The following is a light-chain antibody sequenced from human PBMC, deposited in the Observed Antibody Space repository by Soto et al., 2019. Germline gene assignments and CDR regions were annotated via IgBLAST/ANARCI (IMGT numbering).Light chain of an antibody. CDR1: QTISSW. V-gene: IGKV1-5*02. CDR3: QQYENYWT. J-gene: IGKJ1*01. CDR2: DAS. Sequence: IHMTESPLTLSASVGYRVTIICRASQTISSWLAWYQQIPGKAPKLLIYDASNLESGVPSRFSGSGSGTESTLTISSLKPEDFAVYYCQQYENYWTFGQGTKVDIK.